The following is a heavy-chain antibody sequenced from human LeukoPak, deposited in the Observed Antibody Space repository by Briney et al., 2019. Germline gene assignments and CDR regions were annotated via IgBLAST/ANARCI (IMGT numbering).Heavy chain of an antibody. CDR2: IYHSGST. CDR3: ARVSCSGGNCYFDY. Sequence: AATLSLTCTVSGGSISSYYWSWIRQPPGKGLEWIGYIYHSGSTNYNPSLKSRVAQSVDTSKSQFSLKLRSVTAADTAVYYCARVSCSGGNCYFDYWGQGTLVTVSS. J-gene: IGHJ4*02. D-gene: IGHD2-15*01. V-gene: IGHV4-59*01. CDR1: GGSISSYY.